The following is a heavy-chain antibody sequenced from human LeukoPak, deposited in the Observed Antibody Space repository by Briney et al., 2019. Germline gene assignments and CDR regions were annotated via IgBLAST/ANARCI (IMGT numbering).Heavy chain of an antibody. CDR3: AKGSPYYN. V-gene: IGHV3-23*01. Sequence: PGGSLRLSCAASGFTFNSYAMTWVRQAPGKGLEWVSAISGSGGTAYYADSVKARFTISRDNSKNTLYLQMNNLRAEDTAVYYCAKGSPYYNWGQGTLVTVSS. D-gene: IGHD3-10*01. CDR2: ISGSGGTA. CDR1: GFTFNSYA. J-gene: IGHJ4*02.